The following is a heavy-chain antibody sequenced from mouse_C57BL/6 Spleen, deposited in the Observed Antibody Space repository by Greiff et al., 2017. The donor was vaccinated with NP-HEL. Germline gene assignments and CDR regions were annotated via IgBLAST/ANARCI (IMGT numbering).Heavy chain of an antibody. V-gene: IGHV1-50*01. CDR2: IDPSDSYT. CDR1: GYTFTSYW. D-gene: IGHD4-1*01. CDR3: ARRDWDKPFDY. J-gene: IGHJ2*01. Sequence: VQLQQPGAELVKPGASVKLSCKASGYTFTSYWMQWVKQRPGQGLEWIGEIDPSDSYTNYNQKFKGKATLTVDTSSSTAYMQLSSLTSEDASVYDCARRDWDKPFDYWGQGTTLTVSS.